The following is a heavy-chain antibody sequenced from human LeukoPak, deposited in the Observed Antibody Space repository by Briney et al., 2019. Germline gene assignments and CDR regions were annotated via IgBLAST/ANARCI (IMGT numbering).Heavy chain of an antibody. CDR3: ARHRTSDYWFDP. Sequence: SETLSLACTVSGGSVTSYYWTWIRQPPGKGLEWIGSMYYSANANYNPSLNSRVSMSVDPSKNQFSLRLSSVTAADTAIYYCARHRTSDYWFDPWGQGTLVTVSS. J-gene: IGHJ5*02. CDR1: GGSVTSYY. CDR2: MYYSANA. V-gene: IGHV4-59*08. D-gene: IGHD3-10*01.